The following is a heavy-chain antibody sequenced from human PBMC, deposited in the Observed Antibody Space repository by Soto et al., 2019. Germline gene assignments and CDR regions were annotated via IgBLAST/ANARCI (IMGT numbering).Heavy chain of an antibody. CDR3: AKDYGSSRYFFDY. CDR1: GFTFINYA. V-gene: IGHV3-23*01. CDR2: ISGNGANT. Sequence: GGSLRLSCAASGFTFINYAMTWVRQAPGEGLEWVSTISGNGANTHYADSVKGRFSISRDNSKNTLYIQMNSLRADDTAIYYCAKDYGSSRYFFDYWGQGALVTVSS. D-gene: IGHD6-19*01. J-gene: IGHJ4*02.